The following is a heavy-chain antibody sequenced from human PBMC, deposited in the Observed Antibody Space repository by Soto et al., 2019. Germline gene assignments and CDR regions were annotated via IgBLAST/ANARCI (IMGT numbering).Heavy chain of an antibody. CDR2: IYHSGST. CDR1: GGSISSGGYS. V-gene: IGHV4-30-2*01. CDR3: ARRSAMVRGDAFDI. J-gene: IGHJ3*02. Sequence: SETLSLTCDASGGSISSGGYSWSWIRQPPGKGLEWIGYIYHSGSTNYNPSLKSRVTISVDTSKNQFSLKLSSVTAADTAVYYCARRSAMVRGDAFDIWGQGTMVTVSS. D-gene: IGHD3-10*01.